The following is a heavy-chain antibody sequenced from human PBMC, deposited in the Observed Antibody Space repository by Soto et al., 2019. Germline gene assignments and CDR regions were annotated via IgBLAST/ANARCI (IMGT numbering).Heavy chain of an antibody. D-gene: IGHD5-18*01. V-gene: IGHV3-64*01. J-gene: IGHJ3*02. CDR3: ARVQLSRLHYAFDI. CDR1: GFTFSSYA. Sequence: GGSLRLSCAASGFTFSSYAMHWVRQAPGKGLEYVSAISSNGGSTYYANSVKGGFTISRDNSKNTLYLQMGSLRAEDMAVYYCARVQLSRLHYAFDIWGQGTMVTVSS. CDR2: ISSNGGST.